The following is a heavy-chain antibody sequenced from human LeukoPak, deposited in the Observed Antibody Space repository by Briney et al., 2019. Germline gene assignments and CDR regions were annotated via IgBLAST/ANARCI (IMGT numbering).Heavy chain of an antibody. V-gene: IGHV3-11*04. CDR3: AKDLTGTYGFDF. Sequence: GGSLRLSCTASGFTFSDYYMSWFRQAPGKGLEWLSHISGSGRTIHYADSVKGRLTASRDTAKNSLYLQMNDLRVEDTAVYYCAKDLTGTYGFDFWGQRTMVTVSP. D-gene: IGHD7-27*01. CDR1: GFTFSDYY. J-gene: IGHJ3*01. CDR2: ISGSGRTI.